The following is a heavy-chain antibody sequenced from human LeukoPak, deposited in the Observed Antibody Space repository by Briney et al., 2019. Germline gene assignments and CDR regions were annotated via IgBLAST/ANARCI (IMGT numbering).Heavy chain of an antibody. J-gene: IGHJ4*02. CDR2: IYYSGST. CDR3: ARTYCTNGVCYNDY. Sequence: PSETLSLTCTVSGGSISSGDYYWSWIRQPPGKGLEWIGYIYYSGSTYYNPSLKSRVTISVDTSKNQFSLKLSSVTAADTAVYYCARTYCTNGVCYNDYWGQGTLVTVSS. V-gene: IGHV4-30-4*01. CDR1: GGSISSGDYY. D-gene: IGHD2-8*01.